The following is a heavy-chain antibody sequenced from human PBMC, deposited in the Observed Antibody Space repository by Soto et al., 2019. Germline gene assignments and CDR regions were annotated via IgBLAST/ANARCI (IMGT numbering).Heavy chain of an antibody. CDR2: IYYSGST. CDR1: GGSISSGGYY. D-gene: IGHD3-9*01. V-gene: IGHV4-31*03. Sequence: PSETLSLTCTVSGGSISSGGYYWSWIRQHPGKGLEWIGYIYYSGSTYYNPSLKSRVTISVDTSKNQFSLKLSSVTAADTAVYYCARGRFYYDILTGYSNWGQGTLVTVSS. CDR3: ARGRFYYDILTGYSN. J-gene: IGHJ4*02.